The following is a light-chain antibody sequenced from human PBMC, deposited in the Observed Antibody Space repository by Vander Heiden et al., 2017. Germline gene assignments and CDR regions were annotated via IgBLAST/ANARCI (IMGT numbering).Light chain of an antibody. V-gene: IGLV2-14*01. J-gene: IGLJ2*01. Sequence: QSALTQPASVSGSPGQSITISCTGTSSDVGGYNYVSWYQQHPGKAPKLMSYEVSNRPSGVSNRFSGSKSGNTASLTISGLQAEDEADYDCSSYTSSSTLVVCGGVPKL. CDR3: SSYTSSSTLVV. CDR2: EVS. CDR1: SSDVGGYNY.